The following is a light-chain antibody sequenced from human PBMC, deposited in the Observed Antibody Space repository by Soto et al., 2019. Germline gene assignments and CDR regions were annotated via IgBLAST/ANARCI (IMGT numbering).Light chain of an antibody. CDR3: SSYAPSKTFGAVL. CDR1: SSDVGDYYY. J-gene: IGLJ2*01. Sequence: QSVLTQPPFASGSPGQSVTISCTGTSSDVGDYYYVSWYQHHPGKAPKLMIFEVSKRPSGVPDRFSGSKSGITASLTVSGLQAEDEADYYCSSYAPSKTFGAVLFGGGTKLTVL. CDR2: EVS. V-gene: IGLV2-8*01.